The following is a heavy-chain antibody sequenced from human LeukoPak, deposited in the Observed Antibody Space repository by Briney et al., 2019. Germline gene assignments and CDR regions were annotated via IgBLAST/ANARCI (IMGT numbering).Heavy chain of an antibody. V-gene: IGHV5-51*01. CDR1: GYSFTSYW. CDR3: ARLNNSGYHRYYYYGMDV. J-gene: IGHJ6*02. D-gene: IGHD3-22*01. Sequence: GESLKISCKGSGYSFTSYWIGWVRQMPGKGLEWMGIIYPGDSDTRYSPSFQGQVTISADKSISTAYLQWSSLKASDTAMYYCARLNNSGYHRYYYYGMDVWGQGTTVTVSS. CDR2: IYPGDSDT.